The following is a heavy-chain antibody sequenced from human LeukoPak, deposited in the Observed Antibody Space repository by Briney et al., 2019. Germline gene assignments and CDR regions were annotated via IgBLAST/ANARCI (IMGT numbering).Heavy chain of an antibody. CDR2: IYTSGST. Sequence: PSETLSLTCTVSGGSISSSSYSWSWIRQPAGKGLEWIGRIYTSGSTNYNPSLKSRVTMSVDTSKNQFSLKLGSVTAADTAVYYCASMGGYCSGGSCLTPVWGQGTLVTVSS. J-gene: IGHJ4*02. CDR1: GGSISSSSYS. V-gene: IGHV4-61*02. CDR3: ASMGGYCSGGSCLTPV. D-gene: IGHD2-15*01.